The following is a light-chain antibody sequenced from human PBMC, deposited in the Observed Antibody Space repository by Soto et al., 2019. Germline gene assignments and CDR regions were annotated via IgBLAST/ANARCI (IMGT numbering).Light chain of an antibody. Sequence: DIQMTQSPSSLSASVGDRVTITCRAIQSISGHLNWYQQKPGKAPKVLISGASTLHNGVPSRFSGRASGTDFTLTIRSMPPEDVATYYCQQSLSNLPTFGGGPQVDXK. CDR2: GAS. CDR1: QSISGH. J-gene: IGKJ4*01. V-gene: IGKV1-39*01. CDR3: QQSLSNLPT.